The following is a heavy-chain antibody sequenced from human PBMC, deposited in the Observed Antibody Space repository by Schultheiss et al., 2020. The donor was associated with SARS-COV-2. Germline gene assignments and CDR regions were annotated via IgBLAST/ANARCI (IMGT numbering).Heavy chain of an antibody. CDR1: GGSISSGGYS. CDR3: AKDLIVGATNHAEYFQH. Sequence: SQTLSLTCAVSGGSISSGGYSWSWIRQPPGKGLEWIGEINHSGSTNYNPSLKSRVTISVDTSKNQFSLKLSSVTAADTAVYYCAKDLIVGATNHAEYFQHWGQGTLVTVSS. D-gene: IGHD1-26*01. V-gene: IGHV4-30-2*02. J-gene: IGHJ1*01. CDR2: INHSGST.